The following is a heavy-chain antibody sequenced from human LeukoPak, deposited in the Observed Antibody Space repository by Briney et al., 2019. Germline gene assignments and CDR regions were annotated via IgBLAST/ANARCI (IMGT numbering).Heavy chain of an antibody. J-gene: IGHJ4*02. CDR2: INHSGST. CDR3: ARGNRSWYSDY. CDR1: GGSFSGYY. D-gene: IGHD6-13*01. V-gene: IGHV4-34*01. Sequence: KPSETLSLTCAVYGGSFSGYYWSWIRQPPGKGLEWIGEINHSGSTNYNPSLKSRVTISVDTSKNQFSLKLSSVTAADTAVYYCARGNRSWYSDYWGQGTLVTVSS.